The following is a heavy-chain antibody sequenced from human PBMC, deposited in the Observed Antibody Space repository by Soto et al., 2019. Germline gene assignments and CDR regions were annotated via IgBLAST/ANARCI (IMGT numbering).Heavy chain of an antibody. Sequence: GASVKVSCKASGYTFTSYDINWVRQATGQGLEWMGWMNPNSGNTGYAQKFQGRVTMTRNTSISTAYMELSSLRSEDTAVYYCARWGIRWELLRGHYYGMDVCGQVTTVTVSS. V-gene: IGHV1-8*01. CDR3: ARWGIRWELLRGHYYGMDV. CDR1: GYTFTSYD. D-gene: IGHD1-26*01. J-gene: IGHJ6*02. CDR2: MNPNSGNT.